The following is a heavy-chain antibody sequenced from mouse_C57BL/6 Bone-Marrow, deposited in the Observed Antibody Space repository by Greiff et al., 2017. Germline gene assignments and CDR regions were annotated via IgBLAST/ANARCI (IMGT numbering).Heavy chain of an antibody. Sequence: EVKLVESGGGLVKPGGSLKLSCAASGFTFSDYGMHWVRQAPEKGLEWVAYISSGSSTIYYADTVKGRFTISRDNAKNTLFLQMTSLRSKDTAMYYCARPYDYDVWFACWGQGTLVTVSA. D-gene: IGHD2-4*01. CDR3: ARPYDYDVWFAC. V-gene: IGHV5-17*01. J-gene: IGHJ3*01. CDR2: ISSGSSTI. CDR1: GFTFSDYG.